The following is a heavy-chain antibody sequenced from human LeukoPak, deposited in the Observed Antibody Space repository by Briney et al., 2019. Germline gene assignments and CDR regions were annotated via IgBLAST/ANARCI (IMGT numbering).Heavy chain of an antibody. J-gene: IGHJ6*02. CDR2: IIASGGST. CDR3: AKASGQLGAPFGMDV. CDR1: GFTFSSYA. Sequence: GGSLRLSCAASGFTFSSYAMSWVRQAPGKGLEWVSTIIASGGSTYYADSVKGRFTISRDDSKNTLYLQMNSLRAEDTAVYYCAKASGQLGAPFGMDVWGQGTTVTVSS. V-gene: IGHV3-23*01. D-gene: IGHD7-27*01.